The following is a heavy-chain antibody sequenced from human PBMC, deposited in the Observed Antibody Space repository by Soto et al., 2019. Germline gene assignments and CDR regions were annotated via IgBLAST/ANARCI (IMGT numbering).Heavy chain of an antibody. Sequence: GSRRLSGAASGLRFNNYAMNLVRQAPGKGLEWVSGITVSGSSTYYAESVKGRFTISRDNSKNTLYLEMKSLRAEDSALYYSAKSPSSGPWGWFDLWGQGTLVTVSS. CDR2: ITVSGSST. CDR3: AKSPSSGPWGWFDL. J-gene: IGHJ5*02. CDR1: GLRFNNYA. D-gene: IGHD3-10*01. V-gene: IGHV3-23*01.